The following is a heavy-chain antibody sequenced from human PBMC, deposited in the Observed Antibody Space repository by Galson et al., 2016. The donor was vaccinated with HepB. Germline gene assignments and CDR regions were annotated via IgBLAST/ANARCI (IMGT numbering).Heavy chain of an antibody. J-gene: IGHJ4*02. V-gene: IGHV1-18*01. CDR1: GYTFTSYG. CDR3: ARECGGDCYHFDF. D-gene: IGHD2-21*02. CDR2: ISGYNGNT. Sequence: SVKVSCKASGYTFTSYGFSWVRQAPGQGLEWMGWISGYNGNTDYAQEFQGRVTMTTDTSTSKAYMEMRSLRSDDTAVYYCARECGGDCYHFDFWGQGTLVTVSS.